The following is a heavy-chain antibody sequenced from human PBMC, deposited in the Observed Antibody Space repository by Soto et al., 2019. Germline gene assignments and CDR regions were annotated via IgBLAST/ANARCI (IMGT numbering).Heavy chain of an antibody. CDR3: AKDYGSGCDWLRVGDASDI. J-gene: IGHJ3*02. V-gene: IGHV3-30*18. Sequence: QVQLVESGGGVVQPGRSLRLSCAASGFTFSSYGIHWVRQAPGKGLKWVAVISYDGSNKYYADSVKGRFTISRDTSKNTLYLQMNSLRAEDTAMYYCAKDYGSGCDWLRVGDASDIWGQGTMVTVSS. CDR1: GFTFSSYG. CDR2: ISYDGSNK. D-gene: IGHD6-19*01.